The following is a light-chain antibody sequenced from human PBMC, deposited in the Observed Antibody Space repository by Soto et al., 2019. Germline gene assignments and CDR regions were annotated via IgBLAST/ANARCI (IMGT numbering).Light chain of an antibody. CDR1: QSVSSNY. V-gene: IGKV3-20*01. CDR3: QQYGSSLPWT. Sequence: EIVLTQSPGTLSLSPGERATLSCRASQSVSSNYLAWYQQKPGQAPRLLIYAASTRATGIPDRFSGSGSGTDFTLTISRLDPEDLAVYYCQQYGSSLPWTFGQGTRWIS. J-gene: IGKJ1*01. CDR2: AAS.